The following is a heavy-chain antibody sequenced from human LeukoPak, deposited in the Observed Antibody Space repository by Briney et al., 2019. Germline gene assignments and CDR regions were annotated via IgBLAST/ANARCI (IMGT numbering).Heavy chain of an antibody. V-gene: IGHV4-59*01. D-gene: IGHD6-6*01. J-gene: IGHJ5*02. CDR1: GGSISRYY. CDR2: IHYSGST. Sequence: SETLSLTCSVSGGSISRYYWSWIRQPPGKGLEWIGYIHYSGSTNYNPALRSRVTVSVDTSKNQFSLTLTSVTAADTAVYYCAWSVAARLSPNWFDTWGQGTLVTVSS. CDR3: AWSVAARLSPNWFDT.